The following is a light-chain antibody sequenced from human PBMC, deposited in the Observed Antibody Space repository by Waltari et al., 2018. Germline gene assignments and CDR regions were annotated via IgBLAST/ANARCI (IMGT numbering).Light chain of an antibody. CDR2: DAS. V-gene: IGKV1-5*01. Sequence: DTQLSQFPSTLAASVGDRVPITCRAREAINKWLAWSQQTPGKAPKVLIYDASTLQSGVPSRFSGSGSGTEFTLTIDSLQPDDFATYYCQQYNRFSPFGQGTNVEVK. CDR3: QQYNRFSP. CDR1: EAINKW. J-gene: IGKJ1*01.